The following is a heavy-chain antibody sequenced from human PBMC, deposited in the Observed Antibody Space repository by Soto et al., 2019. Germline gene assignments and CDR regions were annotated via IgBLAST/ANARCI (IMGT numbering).Heavy chain of an antibody. D-gene: IGHD4-4*01. Sequence: GGSLRLSCAASGFTFSSYGMHWVRQAPGKGLEWVAVIWYDGSNKYYADSVKGRFTISRDNSKNTLYLQMNSLRAEDTAVYYCAREKKPRPSDHSNYFDYWGQGTLVTVSS. J-gene: IGHJ4*02. CDR3: AREKKPRPSDHSNYFDY. CDR1: GFTFSSYG. V-gene: IGHV3-33*08. CDR2: IWYDGSNK.